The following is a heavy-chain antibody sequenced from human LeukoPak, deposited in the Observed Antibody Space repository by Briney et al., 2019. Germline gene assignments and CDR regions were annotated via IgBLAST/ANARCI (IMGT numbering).Heavy chain of an antibody. CDR3: ARSPGNISLLRGSYYFDY. CDR2: IYYSGST. J-gene: IGHJ4*02. V-gene: IGHV4-59*01. Sequence: SETLSLTCTVSGGSISSYYWSWIRQPPGKGLEWIGYIYYSGSTNYNPSLKSRVTISVDTSKNQFSLKLSSVTAADTAVYYCARSPGNISLLRGSYYFDYWGQGTLVTASS. CDR1: GGSISSYY. D-gene: IGHD3-10*01.